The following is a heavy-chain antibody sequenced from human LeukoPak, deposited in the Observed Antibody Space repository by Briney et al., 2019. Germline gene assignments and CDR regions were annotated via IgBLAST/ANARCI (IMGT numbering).Heavy chain of an antibody. CDR1: GFTFSDYY. J-gene: IGHJ6*02. V-gene: IGHV3-11*01. CDR2: ISSSGSTI. Sequence: PGGSLRLSCAASGFTFSDYYMSWIRQARGKGMGWDTYISSSGSTIYYADSVKGRFTISRDNAKHSLYLQMNSLRAEDTAVYYCARVSTPKRGVVITNYYYYYGMDVWGQGTTVTVSS. CDR3: ARVSTPKRGVVITNYYYYYGMDV. D-gene: IGHD3-3*01.